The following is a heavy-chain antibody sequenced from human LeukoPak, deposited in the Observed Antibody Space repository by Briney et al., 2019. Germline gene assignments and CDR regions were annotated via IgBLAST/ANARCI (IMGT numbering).Heavy chain of an antibody. CDR2: INHSGST. Sequence: SETLSVTCAVYGGSFSGYYWSWIRQPPGKGLEWIGEINHSGSTNYNPSLKSRVTISVDTSKNQFSLKLSSVTAADTAVYYCARSGSAAGFYYYYYGMDVWGQGTTVTVSS. CDR1: GGSFSGYY. CDR3: ARSGSAAGFYYYYYGMDV. V-gene: IGHV4-34*01. J-gene: IGHJ6*02. D-gene: IGHD6-13*01.